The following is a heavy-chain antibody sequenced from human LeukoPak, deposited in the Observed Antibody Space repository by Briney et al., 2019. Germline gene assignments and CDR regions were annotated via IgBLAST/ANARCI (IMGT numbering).Heavy chain of an antibody. CDR1: GFTFSSYG. D-gene: IGHD6-19*01. Sequence: GGSLRLSCAASGFTFSSYGMHWVRQAPGKGLEWVAVIWYDGSNKYYADSVKGRFTISRDNSKNTLYLQMNSLRAEDTAVYFCASEDPVAGTGDYWGQGTLVTVSS. J-gene: IGHJ4*02. V-gene: IGHV3-33*01. CDR3: ASEDPVAGTGDY. CDR2: IWYDGSNK.